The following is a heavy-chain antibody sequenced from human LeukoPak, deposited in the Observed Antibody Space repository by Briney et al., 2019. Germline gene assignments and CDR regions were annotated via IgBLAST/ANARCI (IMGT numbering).Heavy chain of an antibody. CDR2: ISGSTGRT. CDR3: AKANCGSERFYIMDV. J-gene: IGHJ6*02. D-gene: IGHD6-25*01. V-gene: IGHV3-23*01. CDR1: GFTSSNSA. Sequence: PGGSLRLSCAASGFTSSNSAMNWVRQAPGKGLECVSSISGSTGRTYYADSVKGRFTISRDDSKNTVYLEMNSLRAEDTALYFCAKANCGSERFYIMDVWCQGTMVTVSS.